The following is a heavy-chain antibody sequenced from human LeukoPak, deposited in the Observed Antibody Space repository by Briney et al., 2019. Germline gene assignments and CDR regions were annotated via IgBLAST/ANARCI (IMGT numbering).Heavy chain of an antibody. Sequence: ASVKVSCKASGYTFTGHYLHWVRQAPGQGLEWMGWITPSSGGANYIQKFQGRVTMTRDTSSSTAYMELRRLTFDDTAVYYCARDRNSGSSLDIWGQGTMLTVSS. J-gene: IGHJ3*02. CDR3: ARDRNSGSSLDI. CDR2: ITPSSGGA. V-gene: IGHV1-2*02. CDR1: GYTFTGHY. D-gene: IGHD6-6*01.